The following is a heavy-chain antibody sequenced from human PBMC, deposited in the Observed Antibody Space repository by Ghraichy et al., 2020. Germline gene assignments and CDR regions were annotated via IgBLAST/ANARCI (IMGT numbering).Heavy chain of an antibody. CDR3: VRVMARGRWYFDL. Sequence: GGSLRLSCSASGFTFSTYTMHWVRHVLGKGLEYVSVISPSGDITLYADSVKGRFTISRDNSKNTLYLQMSSLRPEDTAVYKCVRVMARGRWYFDLWGRGTLVTGYS. V-gene: IGHV3-64D*06. CDR1: GFTFSTYT. CDR2: ISPSGDIT. D-gene: IGHD3-10*01. J-gene: IGHJ2*01.